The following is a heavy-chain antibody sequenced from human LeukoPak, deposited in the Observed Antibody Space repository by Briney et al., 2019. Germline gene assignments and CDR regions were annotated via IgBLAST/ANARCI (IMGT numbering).Heavy chain of an antibody. J-gene: IGHJ5*02. D-gene: IGHD3-16*01. CDR2: IYDSGST. CDR3: ARHYGP. CDR1: GGSFSGYY. Sequence: PSETLSLTCAVYGGSFSGYYWSWIRQPPGKGLEWIGSIYDSGSTYYNPSPKSRVTISVDTSKNQFSLKLNSVTAADTAVYYCARHYGPWGQGTLVTVSS. V-gene: IGHV4-34*01.